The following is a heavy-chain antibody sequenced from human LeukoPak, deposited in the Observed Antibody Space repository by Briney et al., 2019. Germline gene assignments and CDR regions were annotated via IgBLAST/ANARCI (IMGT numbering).Heavy chain of an antibody. CDR1: GFTVSSNY. CDR3: ASQWGSYRLLDY. V-gene: IGHV3-53*01. J-gene: IGHJ4*02. D-gene: IGHD3-16*02. CDR2: IYSGGST. Sequence: GGSLRLSCAASGFTVSSNYMSWVRQAPGKGLEWVSVIYSGGSTYYADSVKGRFTISRDNSKNTLYLQMTSLRAEDTAVYYCASQWGSYRLLDYWGQGTLVTVSS.